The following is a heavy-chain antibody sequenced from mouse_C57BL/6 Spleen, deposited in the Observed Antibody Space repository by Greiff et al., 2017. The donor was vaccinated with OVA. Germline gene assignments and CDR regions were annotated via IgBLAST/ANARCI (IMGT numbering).Heavy chain of an antibody. J-gene: IGHJ4*01. D-gene: IGHD1-1*01. CDR1: GYTFTSYW. Sequence: QVQLQQPGAELVMPGASVKLSCKASGYTFTSYWMHWVKQRPGQGLEWIGEIDPSDSYTNYNQKFPGKSTLTVDKSSSTAYMQLSSCTSEDSAVYYCAASTGSSMDYWGQGTSVTVSS. V-gene: IGHV1-69*01. CDR2: IDPSDSYT. CDR3: AASTGSSMDY.